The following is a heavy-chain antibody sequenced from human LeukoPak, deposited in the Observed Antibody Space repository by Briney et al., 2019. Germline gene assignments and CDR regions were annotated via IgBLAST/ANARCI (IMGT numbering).Heavy chain of an antibody. J-gene: IGHJ4*02. Sequence: GGSLRLSCAVSGFTFSGFWMSWSRQAPGKGLEWVASINSDGSEGYYADVVKGRFTISRDNAKNSLYVQMNSLRPEDTALYYCARGGYDILTGYYTDFDYWGQGTLVTVSS. D-gene: IGHD3-9*01. CDR2: INSDGSEG. CDR3: ARGGYDILTGYYTDFDY. CDR1: GFTFSGFW. V-gene: IGHV3-7*03.